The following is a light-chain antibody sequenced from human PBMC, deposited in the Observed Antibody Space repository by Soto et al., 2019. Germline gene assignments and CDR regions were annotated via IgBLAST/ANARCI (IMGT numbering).Light chain of an antibody. CDR2: DVS. V-gene: IGLV2-11*01. Sequence: QSALTQPRSVSGSPGQSVTISCTGTSSDVGGYNYVSWYQEQPGKAPKLMIYDVSKRPSGVPDRFSGSKSGNTASLTISGLHAEDEADYYCCSYAGSYSYVFGTGTKV. J-gene: IGLJ1*01. CDR1: SSDVGGYNY. CDR3: CSYAGSYSYV.